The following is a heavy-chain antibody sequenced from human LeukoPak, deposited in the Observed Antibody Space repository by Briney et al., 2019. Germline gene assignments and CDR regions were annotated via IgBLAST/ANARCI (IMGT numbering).Heavy chain of an antibody. Sequence: SETLSLTCTVSGYSISSGYYWGWIRQPPGKGLEWIGSIYHSGSTYYNPSLKSRVTISVDTSKNQFSLKLSSVTAADTAVYYCARGAYYYGSGSYYTNWGQGTLVTVSS. D-gene: IGHD3-10*01. CDR2: IYHSGST. J-gene: IGHJ4*02. V-gene: IGHV4-38-2*02. CDR3: ARGAYYYGSGSYYTN. CDR1: GYSISSGYY.